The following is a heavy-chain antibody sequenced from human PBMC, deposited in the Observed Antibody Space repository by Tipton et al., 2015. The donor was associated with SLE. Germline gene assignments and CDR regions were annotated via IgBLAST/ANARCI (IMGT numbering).Heavy chain of an antibody. Sequence: TLSLTCAVYGGSFSGYYWSWIRQPPGQGLEWIGYIYYSGSTNYNPSLKSRVTISVDTSKNQFSLKLSSVTAADTAVYYCARSAYYDFWSGSFLFDPWGQGTLVTVSS. D-gene: IGHD3-3*01. CDR3: ARSAYYDFWSGSFLFDP. V-gene: IGHV4-59*01. CDR2: IYYSGST. J-gene: IGHJ5*02. CDR1: GGSFSGYY.